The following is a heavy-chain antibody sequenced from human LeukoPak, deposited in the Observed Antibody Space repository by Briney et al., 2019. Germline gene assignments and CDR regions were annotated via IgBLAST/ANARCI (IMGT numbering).Heavy chain of an antibody. CDR2: ISYDGSNK. CDR3: AKSLPADYFDY. D-gene: IGHD2-15*01. J-gene: IGHJ4*02. V-gene: IGHV3-30*18. Sequence: GGSLRLSCAASGFTFSSYGMHWVRQAPGKGLEWVAVISYDGSNKYYADSVKGRFTISRDNSKNTLYLQMNSLRAEDTAVYYYAKSLPADYFDYWGQGALVTVSS. CDR1: GFTFSSYG.